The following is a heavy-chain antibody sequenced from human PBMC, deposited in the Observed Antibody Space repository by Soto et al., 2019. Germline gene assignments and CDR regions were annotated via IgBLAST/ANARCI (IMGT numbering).Heavy chain of an antibody. Sequence: SGGSLRLSCAASGFTFSSYGMHWVRQAPGKGLEWVAVIWYDGSNKYYADSVKGRFTISRDNSKNTLYLQMNSLRAEDTAVYYCARDRGRIAARPNWFDPWGQGTLVTVSS. D-gene: IGHD6-6*01. CDR3: ARDRGRIAARPNWFDP. CDR1: GFTFSSYG. CDR2: IWYDGSNK. J-gene: IGHJ5*02. V-gene: IGHV3-33*01.